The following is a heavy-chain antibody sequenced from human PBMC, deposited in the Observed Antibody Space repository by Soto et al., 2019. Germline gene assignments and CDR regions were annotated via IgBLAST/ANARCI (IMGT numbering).Heavy chain of an antibody. CDR3: ARGSGSGSFLMDY. CDR1: GFTFSNYA. V-gene: IGHV3-30*04. CDR2: TSDDESRR. J-gene: IGHJ4*02. D-gene: IGHD3-10*01. Sequence: VHLVESGGGVVQPGRSLRLSCAASGFTFSNYAMHWVRQAPGKGLEWMAITSDDESRRYYADSVRGRFTISRDNSKNTRYLEMNSLRDEYTALFYCARGSGSGSFLMDYWGQGILVTVSS.